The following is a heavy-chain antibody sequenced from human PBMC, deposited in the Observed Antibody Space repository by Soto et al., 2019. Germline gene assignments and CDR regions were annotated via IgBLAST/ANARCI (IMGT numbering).Heavy chain of an antibody. J-gene: IGHJ3*02. Sequence: GGSLRLSCAASGFTFDDYAMHWARQAPGKGLEWVSGISWNSGSIGYADSVKGRFTISRDNAKNSLYLQMNSLRAEDTALYYCAKVGSSYDYIWGSYQNAFDIWGEGTMVTVSS. V-gene: IGHV3-9*01. CDR1: GFTFDDYA. D-gene: IGHD3-16*02. CDR3: AKVGSSYDYIWGSYQNAFDI. CDR2: ISWNSGSI.